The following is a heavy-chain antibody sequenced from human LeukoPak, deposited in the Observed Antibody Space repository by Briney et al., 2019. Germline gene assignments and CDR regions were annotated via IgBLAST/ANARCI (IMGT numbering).Heavy chain of an antibody. D-gene: IGHD2-2*01. CDR3: ARAPASTYPYYYGMDV. CDR2: IYYSGST. V-gene: IGHV4-59*01. CDR1: GGSISSYY. Sequence: SETLSLTCTVSGGSISSYYWSWIRQPPGKGLEWIGYIYYSGSTNYNPSPKSRVTISVDTSKNQFSLKLSSVTAADTAVYYCARAPASTYPYYYGMDVWGQGTTVTVSS. J-gene: IGHJ6*02.